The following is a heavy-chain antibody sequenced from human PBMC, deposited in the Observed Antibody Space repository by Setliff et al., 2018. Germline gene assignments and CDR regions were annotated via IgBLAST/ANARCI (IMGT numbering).Heavy chain of an antibody. V-gene: IGHV3-48*01. CDR3: ARADSDSYYPYYFDF. Sequence: PGGSLRLSCAASGFTFSSYSMNWVRQAPGKGLEWVSFISSSGSGMTRDYTDSVKGRFTVSRDSSQNKIHLQMDSLRAEDTGKYFCARADSDSYYPYYFDFWGQGVLVTVSS. J-gene: IGHJ4*02. CDR1: GFTFSSYS. CDR2: ISSSGSGMTR. D-gene: IGHD3-22*01.